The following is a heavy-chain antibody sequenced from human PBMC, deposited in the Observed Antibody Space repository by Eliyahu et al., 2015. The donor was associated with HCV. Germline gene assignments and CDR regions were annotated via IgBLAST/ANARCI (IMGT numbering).Heavy chain of an antibody. CDR2: INPTGGST. CDR3: ARDSRGLIRGGPGEY. J-gene: IGHJ4*02. CDR1: GYTFSNYY. V-gene: IGHV1-46*04. Sequence: QVQLVQSGAEVKKPGASVKVSCQASGYTFSNYYIHWVRQAPGQGLEWMGLINPTGGSTSYAQKLQGRVTMTRDTSTDTVYMELRSLRSEDTAVYYCARDSRGLIRGGPGEYWGQGTLVTVSS. D-gene: IGHD3-10*01.